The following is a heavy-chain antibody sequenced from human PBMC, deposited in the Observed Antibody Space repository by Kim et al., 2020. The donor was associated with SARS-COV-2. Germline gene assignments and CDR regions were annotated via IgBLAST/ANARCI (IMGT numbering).Heavy chain of an antibody. CDR2: VSRDGTGT. D-gene: IGHD3-16*01. V-gene: IGHV3-74*01. CDR1: EFTFSDFW. CDR3: ARAGAGGGFDY. Sequence: GGSLRLSCVDSEFTFSDFWIHWVRQAPGKGLVWVSRVSRDGTGTDYGDAVKGRFTISRDNSQDTVFLELKSLRVEDTALYFCARAGAGGGFDYWGQGTRVTVSS. J-gene: IGHJ4*02.